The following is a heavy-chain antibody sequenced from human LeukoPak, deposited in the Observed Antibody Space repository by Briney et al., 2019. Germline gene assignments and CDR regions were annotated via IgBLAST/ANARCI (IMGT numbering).Heavy chain of an antibody. D-gene: IGHD1-14*01. CDR1: GYTFTSYG. CDR3: ARGAGTLYYYGMDV. V-gene: IGHV1-8*02. Sequence: ASVKVSCKASGYTFTSYGISWVRQATGQGLEWMGWMNPNSGNTGYAQKFQGRVTMTRNTSISTAYMELSSLRSEDTAVYYYARGAGTLYYYGMDVWGQGTTVTVSS. J-gene: IGHJ6*02. CDR2: MNPNSGNT.